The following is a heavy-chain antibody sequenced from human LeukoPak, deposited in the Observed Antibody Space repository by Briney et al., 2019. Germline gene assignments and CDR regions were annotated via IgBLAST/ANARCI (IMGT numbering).Heavy chain of an antibody. J-gene: IGHJ6*02. D-gene: IGHD1-26*01. CDR3: ARAYSGASASYYYYGMDV. Sequence: GASVKVSCKASGYTFTGYYMHWVRQAPGQGLEWMGWINPNSGGTNYAQKFQGRVTMTRDTSISTAYMELSRLRSDDTAVYYCARAYSGASASYYYYGMDVWGQGTLVTVSS. CDR1: GYTFTGYY. CDR2: INPNSGGT. V-gene: IGHV1-2*02.